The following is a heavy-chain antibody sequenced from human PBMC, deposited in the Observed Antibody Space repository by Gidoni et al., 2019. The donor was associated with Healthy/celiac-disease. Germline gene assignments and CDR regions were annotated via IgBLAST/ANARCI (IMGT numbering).Heavy chain of an antibody. CDR3: AKGEKYYYGSGSYVFDY. V-gene: IGHV3-43*01. D-gene: IGHD3-10*01. CDR2: ISWDGGST. Sequence: EVQLVESGGVVVQPGGSLRLSCAASGFTFDDSTMHWVRQAPGKGLEWVSLISWDGGSTYYADSVKGRFTISRDNSKNSLYLQMNSLRTEDTALYYCAKGEKYYYGSGSYVFDYWGQGTLVTVSS. J-gene: IGHJ4*02. CDR1: GFTFDDST.